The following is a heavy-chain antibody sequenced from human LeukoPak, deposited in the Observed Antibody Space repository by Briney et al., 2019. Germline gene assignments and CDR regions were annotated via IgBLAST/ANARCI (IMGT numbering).Heavy chain of an antibody. D-gene: IGHD2-8*01. J-gene: IGHJ2*01. Sequence: SVKVSCKASGGTFSSYAISWVRQAPGQGLEWMGRIIPILGIANYAQKFQGRVTITADKSTSTAYMELSSLRSEDTAVYYCARVGVGWYFDLWGRGTLVTVSS. V-gene: IGHV1-69*04. CDR1: GGTFSSYA. CDR3: ARVGVGWYFDL. CDR2: IIPILGIA.